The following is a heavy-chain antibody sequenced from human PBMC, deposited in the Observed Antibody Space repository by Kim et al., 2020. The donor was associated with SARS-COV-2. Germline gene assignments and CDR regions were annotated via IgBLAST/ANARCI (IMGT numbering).Heavy chain of an antibody. CDR1: GFSFSSYW. CDR3: SSGPSRVGYFNDY. J-gene: IGHJ4*02. V-gene: IGHV3-74*01. CDR2: LNGDGSST. D-gene: IGHD5-12*01. Sequence: GGSLRLSCAASGFSFSSYWMHWVRQAPGKGLVWVSRLNGDGSSTSYADPVKGRFTASRDNAKNTLYLQMNSLRVEDTAVDYCSSGPSRVGYFNDYWGQG.